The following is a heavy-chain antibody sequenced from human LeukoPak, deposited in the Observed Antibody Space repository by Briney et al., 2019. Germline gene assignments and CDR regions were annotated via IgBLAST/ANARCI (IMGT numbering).Heavy chain of an antibody. D-gene: IGHD4-17*01. Sequence: GGTLRLSCAASGFIFNRYGMSWVRQAPGKGLEWVSAISGSGGTTYYADSVKGRFTISRDNAKNSLYLQMNSLRAEDTAVYYCARDIPPTGAFDIWGQGTMVTVSS. CDR3: ARDIPPTGAFDI. V-gene: IGHV3-23*01. J-gene: IGHJ3*02. CDR2: ISGSGGTT. CDR1: GFIFNRYG.